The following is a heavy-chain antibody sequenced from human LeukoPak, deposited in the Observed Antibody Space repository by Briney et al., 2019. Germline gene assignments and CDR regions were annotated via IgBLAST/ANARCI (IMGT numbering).Heavy chain of an antibody. CDR2: ISFDGNNK. D-gene: IGHD3-16*01. CDR1: GFIFSGYG. Sequence: GGSLRLSCAASGFIFSGYGMHWARQAPGKGLEWVAVISFDGNNKYYRGSVKGRFTISRDNSKDTLYLQMTSLRDEDTAVYYCAKVGDVGFSSWYYYSMDVWGQGTTVTVSS. J-gene: IGHJ6*02. CDR3: AKVGDVGFSSWYYYSMDV. V-gene: IGHV3-30*18.